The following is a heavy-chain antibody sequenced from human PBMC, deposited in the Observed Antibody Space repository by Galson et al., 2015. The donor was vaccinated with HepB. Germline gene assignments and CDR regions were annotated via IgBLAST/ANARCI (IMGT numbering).Heavy chain of an antibody. CDR1: GYSFTSYW. CDR2: IDPSDSYT. V-gene: IGHV5-10-1*01. D-gene: IGHD1-20*01. CDR3: ARHRWSITGTTRALGQRWFDP. J-gene: IGHJ5*02. Sequence: QSGAEVKKPGESLRISCKGSGYSFTSYWISWVRQMPGKGLEWMGRIDPSDSYTNYSPSFQGHVTISADKSISTAYLQWSSLKASDTAMYYCARHRWSITGTTRALGQRWFDPWGQGTLVTVSS.